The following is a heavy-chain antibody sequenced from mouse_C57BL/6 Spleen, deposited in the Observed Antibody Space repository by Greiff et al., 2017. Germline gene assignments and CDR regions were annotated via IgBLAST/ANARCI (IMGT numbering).Heavy chain of an antibody. J-gene: IGHJ4*01. V-gene: IGHV1-80*01. Sequence: VQLQQSGAELVKPGASVEISCKASGYAFSSYWMNWVKQRPGKGLEWIGQIYPGDGDTNYNGKFKGKATLTADKSSSTAYMQLSSLTSEDSAVYFCARGVYYDAMDYWGQGTSVTVSS. CDR1: GYAFSSYW. CDR3: ARGVYYDAMDY. CDR2: IYPGDGDT. D-gene: IGHD2-1*01.